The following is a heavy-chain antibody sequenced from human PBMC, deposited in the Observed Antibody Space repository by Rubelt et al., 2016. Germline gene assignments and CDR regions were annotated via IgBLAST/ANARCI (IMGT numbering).Heavy chain of an antibody. CDR2: IFYGGTT. D-gene: IGHD6-19*01. CDR3: AKVGGIAVTGTSTWLDP. V-gene: IGHV4-34*11. J-gene: IGHJ5*02. CDR1: GGSFSNYY. Sequence: QVQLQQWGAGLFRPSQTLSLTCGVYGGSFSNYYWTWIRQPPGKGLEWIGCIFYGGTTHYKPSLESRVTMSVDTSKNQFSLQLSSVSAAATDIYCCAKVGGIAVTGTSTWLDPWGQGTLVTVSS.